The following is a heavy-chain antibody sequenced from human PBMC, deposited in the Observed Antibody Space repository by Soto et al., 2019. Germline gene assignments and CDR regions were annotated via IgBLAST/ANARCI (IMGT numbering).Heavy chain of an antibody. V-gene: IGHV4-59*01. CDR1: GGSISSYY. J-gene: IGHJ4*02. Sequence: SETLSLTCTVSGGSISSYYWSWIRQPPGKGLEWIGYIYYSGSTNYNPSLKSRVTISVDTSKNQFSLKLSSVTAADTAVYYCARLGIAVAGTNGYFDYWGQGTLVTVSS. CDR2: IYYSGST. D-gene: IGHD6-19*01. CDR3: ARLGIAVAGTNGYFDY.